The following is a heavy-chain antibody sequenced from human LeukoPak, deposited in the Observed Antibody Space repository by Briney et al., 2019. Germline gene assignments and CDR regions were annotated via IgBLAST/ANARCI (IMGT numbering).Heavy chain of an antibody. CDR2: ISSSSSTI. J-gene: IGHJ4*02. Sequence: GGSLRLSCAASGFTFSSYSMNWVRQAPGKGLEWVSYISSSSSTIYYADSVKGRFTISRDNAKNLLYLQMNSLRVEDTAVYYCARHDFWSGYPVRYFDYWGQGTLVTVSS. CDR3: ARHDFWSGYPVRYFDY. D-gene: IGHD3-3*01. V-gene: IGHV3-48*01. CDR1: GFTFSSYS.